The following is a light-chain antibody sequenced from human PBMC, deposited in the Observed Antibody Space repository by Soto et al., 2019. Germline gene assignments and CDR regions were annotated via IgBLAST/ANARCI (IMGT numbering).Light chain of an antibody. CDR2: EVS. CDR3: SSYTSSSTLV. CDR1: SSDVGGYKY. V-gene: IGLV2-14*01. Sequence: QSALTQPASVSGSPGQSITISCTGTSSDVGGYKYVSWYQQHPGKAPKLMIYEVSNRPSGVSNRFSGSKSGNTASLTISGLQGEDEADYYCSSYTSSSTLVFGGGTKLTVL. J-gene: IGLJ2*01.